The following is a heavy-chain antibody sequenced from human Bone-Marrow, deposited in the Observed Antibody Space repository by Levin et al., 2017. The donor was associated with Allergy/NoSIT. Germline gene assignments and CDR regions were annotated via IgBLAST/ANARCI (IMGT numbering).Heavy chain of an antibody. CDR2: ISYGGNT. CDR3: ACIRSGRYYGMNV. V-gene: IGHV4-59*01. J-gene: IGHJ6*02. D-gene: IGHD3-10*01. CDR1: GTSISNFY. Sequence: PSETLSLTCTVSGTSISNFYWTWIRQSPRRGLEYIGYISYGGNTDYNPSLKSRVTISEDTSKNHFSLKLTSVTAADTAIYYCACIRSGRYYGMNVWGQGPTDNGS.